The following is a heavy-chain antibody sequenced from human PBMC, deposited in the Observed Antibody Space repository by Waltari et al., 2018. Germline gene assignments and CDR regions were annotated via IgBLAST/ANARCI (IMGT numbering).Heavy chain of an antibody. CDR1: GFNFISYA. D-gene: IGHD3-22*01. CDR3: ARHLYSIDYLELAK. Sequence: EVQLVESGGGLVQPGGSLRLSCAASGFNFISYALSWVRQAPGKGLEWVSGISDSGVITKYADSVKGRFTVSRDNSKNTVFLHLNSLRAEDTAIYYCARHLYSIDYLELAKWGQGTLVTVSS. V-gene: IGHV3-23*04. J-gene: IGHJ4*02. CDR2: ISDSGVIT.